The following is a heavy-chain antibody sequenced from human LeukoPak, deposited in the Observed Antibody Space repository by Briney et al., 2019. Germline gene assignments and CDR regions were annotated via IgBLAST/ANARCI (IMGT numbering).Heavy chain of an antibody. CDR2: INPTGGST. J-gene: IGHJ4*02. CDR1: GYSFTSYY. CDR3: ARDHYHKIHSVMVTAPDY. V-gene: IGHV1-46*01. D-gene: IGHD2-21*02. Sequence: ASVKVSCKASGYSFTSYYMHWVRQAPGEGLEWMGIINPTGGSTSYAQKFQGRVTMTRDTSTSTVYMELSSLRSEDTAVYYCARDHYHKIHSVMVTAPDYWGQGTLVIVSS.